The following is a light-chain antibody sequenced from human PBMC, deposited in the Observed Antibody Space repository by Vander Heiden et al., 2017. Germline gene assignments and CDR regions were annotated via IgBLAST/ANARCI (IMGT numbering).Light chain of an antibody. V-gene: IGLV2-8*01. Sequence: QSALTQPPSASGSPGQSVTISCTGTSSDVGGYNYVSWYQPHPGKAPKLMIYEVTKRPSGVPDRFSGSKSVNTASLTVSGLQAEDEADYYCSSYADSNNLVFGGGTRLTVL. CDR1: SSDVGGYNY. J-gene: IGLJ2*01. CDR3: SSYADSNNLV. CDR2: EVT.